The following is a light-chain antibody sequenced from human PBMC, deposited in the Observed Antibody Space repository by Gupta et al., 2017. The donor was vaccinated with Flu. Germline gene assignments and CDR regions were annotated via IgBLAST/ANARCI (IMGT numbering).Light chain of an antibody. CDR1: RYINRY. J-gene: IGKJ1*01. CDR3: QQVHSYPRT. CDR2: QAS. Sequence: DIQMTQSPSTLSASVGDRVTITCRASRYINRYLAWYQQKPGRAPRLLINQASSLETGVPSRFSDSGSGTEFTLTISSLQPDDVGTYYCQQVHSYPRTFGQGTQVEIK. V-gene: IGKV1-5*03.